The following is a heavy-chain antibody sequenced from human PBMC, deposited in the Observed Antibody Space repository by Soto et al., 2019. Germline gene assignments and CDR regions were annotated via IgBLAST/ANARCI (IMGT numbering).Heavy chain of an antibody. Sequence: VASVKVSCKTSGGTFSSYAISWVRQAPGQGLEWMGGIIPIFGTANYAQKFQGRVTITADESTSTAYMELSSPRSEDTAVYYCARVGYCSSTSCYMYYYYGMDVWGQGTTVTVSS. V-gene: IGHV1-69*13. CDR3: ARVGYCSSTSCYMYYYYGMDV. CDR2: IIPIFGTA. J-gene: IGHJ6*02. CDR1: GGTFSSYA. D-gene: IGHD2-2*02.